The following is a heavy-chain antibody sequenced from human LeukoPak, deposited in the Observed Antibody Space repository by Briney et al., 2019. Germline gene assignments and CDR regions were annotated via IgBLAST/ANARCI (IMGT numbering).Heavy chain of an antibody. Sequence: SVKVSCKASGGIFSRHTISWVRQSPGQGLEWMGGITPMFGTSNYAQKFQGRVTITADEPTSTAYMELSSLRSEDTAVCYCARDSSEFRSLLFHWGQGTLVTVSS. CDR2: ITPMFGTS. J-gene: IGHJ1*01. CDR3: ARDSSEFRSLLFH. V-gene: IGHV1-69*01. D-gene: IGHD1-14*01. CDR1: GGIFSRHT.